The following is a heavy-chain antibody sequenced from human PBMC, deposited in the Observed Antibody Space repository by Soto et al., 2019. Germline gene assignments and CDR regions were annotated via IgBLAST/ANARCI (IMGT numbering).Heavy chain of an antibody. J-gene: IGHJ5*02. V-gene: IGHV4-59*01. CDR1: GGSISSYY. CDR3: ARVGSKWVGFGELLNSFDP. CDR2: IYYSGST. Sequence: SETLSLTCTVSGGSISSYYWSWIRQPPGKGLEWIGYIYYSGSTNYNPSLKSRVTISVDTSKNQFSLKLSSVTAADTAVYYCARVGSKWVGFGELLNSFDPWGQGTLVTVSS. D-gene: IGHD3-10*01.